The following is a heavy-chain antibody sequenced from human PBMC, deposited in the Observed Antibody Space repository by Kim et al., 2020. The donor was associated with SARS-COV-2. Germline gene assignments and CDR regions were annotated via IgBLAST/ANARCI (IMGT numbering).Heavy chain of an antibody. CDR3: ARDSVAGVGSDY. CDR1: GFTFSSYG. CDR2: IWYDGSNQ. J-gene: IGHJ4*02. D-gene: IGHD6-19*01. Sequence: GGSLRLSCAASGFTFSSYGMHWVRQAPGKGLEWVAIIWYDGSNQFYADSVKGRFTISRDNYKNTLYLQMNSLRAEDTAVYYCARDSVAGVGSDYWGQGTLVTVSS. V-gene: IGHV3-33*01.